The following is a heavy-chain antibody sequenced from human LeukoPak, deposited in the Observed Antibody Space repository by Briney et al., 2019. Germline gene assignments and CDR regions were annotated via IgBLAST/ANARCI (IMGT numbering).Heavy chain of an antibody. V-gene: IGHV3-23*01. CDR3: AKVGFTYYDFWSGYYYDY. Sequence: GGSLRLSCAASGFTFSSYSMIWVRQAPGKGLEWVSALSNIVGTAFYADSVKGRFTISRGNSKNTLYLQMNSLRAEDTAVYYCAKVGFTYYDFWSGYYYDYWGQGTLVTVSS. D-gene: IGHD3-3*01. CDR1: GFTFSSYS. CDR2: LSNIVGTA. J-gene: IGHJ4*02.